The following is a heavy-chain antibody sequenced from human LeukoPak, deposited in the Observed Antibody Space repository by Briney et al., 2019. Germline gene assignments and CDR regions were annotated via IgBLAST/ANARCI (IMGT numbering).Heavy chain of an antibody. Sequence: PSETLSLTCAVYGGSFSGYYWSWIRRPPGKGLEWIGEINHSGSTNYNPSLKSRVTISVDTSKNQFSLKLSSVTAADTAVYYCARVGWLGYFDYWGQGTLVTVSS. J-gene: IGHJ4*02. CDR3: ARVGWLGYFDY. CDR1: GGSFSGYY. CDR2: INHSGST. V-gene: IGHV4-34*01. D-gene: IGHD3-9*01.